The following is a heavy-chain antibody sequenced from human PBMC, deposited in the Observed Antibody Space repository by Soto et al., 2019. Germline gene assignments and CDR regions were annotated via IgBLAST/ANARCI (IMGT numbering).Heavy chain of an antibody. D-gene: IGHD2-15*01. J-gene: IGHJ5*02. V-gene: IGHV1-18*01. CDR2: ISGYNGNT. Sequence: QVQLVQSGAEVKKPGASVRVSCKASGYTFTSYGISWVRQAPGQGLEWMGWISGYNGNTNYAQKLQGRVTMTKDTSTSTANLELRSLRSDDTAVYYCARGHCSGGSCYTGWFDPWGQGTLVTVSS. CDR3: ARGHCSGGSCYTGWFDP. CDR1: GYTFTSYG.